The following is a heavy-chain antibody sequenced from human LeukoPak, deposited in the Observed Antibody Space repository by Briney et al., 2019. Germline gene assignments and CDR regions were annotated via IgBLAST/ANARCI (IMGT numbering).Heavy chain of an antibody. J-gene: IGHJ4*02. V-gene: IGHV4-4*07. Sequence: SETLSFTGPASGGSTSSYYWSWIRQPPGKGLEWIGRIYTSGSTNYNPSLKSRVTMSVDTSKNQFSLKLSSVTAADTAVYYCARSSPVYSSSWYGPRGFDYWGQGTLVTVSS. CDR3: ARSSPVYSSSWYGPRGFDY. D-gene: IGHD6-13*01. CDR1: GGSTSSYY. CDR2: IYTSGST.